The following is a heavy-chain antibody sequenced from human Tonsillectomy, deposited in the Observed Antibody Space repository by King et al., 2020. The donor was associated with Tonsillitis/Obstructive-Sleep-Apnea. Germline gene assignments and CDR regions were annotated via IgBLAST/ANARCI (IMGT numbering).Heavy chain of an antibody. D-gene: IGHD3-10*01. V-gene: IGHV3-15*01. CDR2: IKSKTDGGTT. Sequence: QLVQSGGGLVKPGGSLRLSCAASGFTFSNAWMSWVRQAPGKGLEWVGRIKSKTDGGTTDYAAPVKGRFTIPREDSKNKLYLQMNSLKTEDTAVYYCTTLMVQGVIGGYMDVWGKGTTVTVSS. CDR1: GFTFSNAW. J-gene: IGHJ6*03. CDR3: TTLMVQGVIGGYMDV.